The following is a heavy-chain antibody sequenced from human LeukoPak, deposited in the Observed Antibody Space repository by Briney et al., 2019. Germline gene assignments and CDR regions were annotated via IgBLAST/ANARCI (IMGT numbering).Heavy chain of an antibody. V-gene: IGHV3-23*01. Sequence: GGSLRLSCVASGFTFSNSVMTWVRQAPGKGLEWVSSILGTSDYTYFANSVKGRFTISRDNSKNTLYLQMNSLRAGDTAIYYCARGSKGTYDYWGQGTLVTVSS. CDR2: ILGTSDYT. CDR1: GFTFSNSV. J-gene: IGHJ4*02. CDR3: ARGSKGTYDY.